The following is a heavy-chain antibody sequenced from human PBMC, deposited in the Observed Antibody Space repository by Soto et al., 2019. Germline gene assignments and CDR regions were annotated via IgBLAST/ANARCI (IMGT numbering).Heavy chain of an antibody. Sequence: EVEVLESGGGLVQPGGSLRLSCAASGFTFSGYVMSWVRQGPGKGLEWVSSISGSGGSTYYADSVKGRFTISRDNSRNTLDLQMKSLRAEDTAVYYCAKIFPEYYGGNDWFDPWGQGTLVTVSS. CDR3: AKIFPEYYGGNDWFDP. D-gene: IGHD4-17*01. CDR1: GFTFSGYV. V-gene: IGHV3-23*01. J-gene: IGHJ5*02. CDR2: ISGSGGST.